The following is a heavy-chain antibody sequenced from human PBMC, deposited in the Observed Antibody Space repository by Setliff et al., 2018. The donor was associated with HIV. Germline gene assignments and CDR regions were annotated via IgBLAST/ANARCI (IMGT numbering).Heavy chain of an antibody. D-gene: IGHD3-22*01. CDR3: ARGFSGHYSFTGYMDV. J-gene: IGHJ6*03. CDR1: GESFSGYY. Sequence: SETLSLTCAVYGESFSGYYWNWIRQPPGKGLEWIGEINHSGSTKYNPSLKSRVTISVDTSKKQFSLKLSSVTAADTAVYYCARGFSGHYSFTGYMDVWGKGTTVSVSS. CDR2: INHSGST. V-gene: IGHV4-34*01.